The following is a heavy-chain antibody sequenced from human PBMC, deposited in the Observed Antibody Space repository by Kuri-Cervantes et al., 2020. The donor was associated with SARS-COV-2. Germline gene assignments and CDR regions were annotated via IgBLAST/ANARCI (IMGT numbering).Heavy chain of an antibody. CDR2: IYPGDSDT. CDR1: GYSFTTYW. Sequence: GESLKISCKGSGYSFTTYWIGWVRQMPGKGLEWMGIIYPGDSDTRYSPSFQGQVTISADKPISTAFLQWSSLKASDTAIYYCARRAYGEQVDYYYMDVWGKGTTVTVSS. CDR3: ARRAYGEQVDYYYMDV. V-gene: IGHV5-51*01. J-gene: IGHJ6*03. D-gene: IGHD4-17*01.